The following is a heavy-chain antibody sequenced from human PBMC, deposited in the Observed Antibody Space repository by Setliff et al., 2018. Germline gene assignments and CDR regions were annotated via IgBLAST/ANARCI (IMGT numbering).Heavy chain of an antibody. D-gene: IGHD3-10*01. CDR3: ARAGYGKGYDY. V-gene: IGHV3-72*01. CDR2: IRNKVNRYTT. J-gene: IGHJ4*01. CDR1: GFTFSDHY. Sequence: LRLSCAASGFTFSDHYMDWVRQAPGKGLEWVGRIRNKVNRYTTDYAASVEGRFTISRDDSKNSLYLQMNNLRTDDTAIYYCARAGYGKGYDYWGQGTLVTVSS.